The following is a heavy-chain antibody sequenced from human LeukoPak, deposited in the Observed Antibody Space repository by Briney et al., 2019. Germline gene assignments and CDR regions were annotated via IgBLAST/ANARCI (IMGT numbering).Heavy chain of an antibody. CDR2: INHSGST. Sequence: PSETLSLTCAVYGGSFSGYYWSCIRQPPGKGLEWIGEINHSGSTNYNPSLKSRVTISVDTSKNQFSLKLSSVTAADTAVYYCARARIAAHAGWLHLWGQGALVTVSS. D-gene: IGHD6-13*01. CDR3: ARARIAAHAGWLHL. V-gene: IGHV4-34*01. CDR1: GGSFSGYY. J-gene: IGHJ4*02.